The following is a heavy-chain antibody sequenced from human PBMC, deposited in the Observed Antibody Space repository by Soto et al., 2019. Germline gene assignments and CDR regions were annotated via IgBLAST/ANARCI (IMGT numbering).Heavy chain of an antibody. J-gene: IGHJ6*03. D-gene: IGHD3-9*01. CDR1: GGTFSSYT. Sequence: SVKVSCKASGGTFSSYTISWVRQAPGQGLEWMGRIIPILGIANYAQKFQGRVTITADKSTSTAYMELSSLRSEDTAVYYCARGTTYYDILTGYSPGYYYYYMDVWGKGTTVTVSS. CDR2: IIPILGIA. CDR3: ARGTTYYDILTGYSPGYYYYYMDV. V-gene: IGHV1-69*02.